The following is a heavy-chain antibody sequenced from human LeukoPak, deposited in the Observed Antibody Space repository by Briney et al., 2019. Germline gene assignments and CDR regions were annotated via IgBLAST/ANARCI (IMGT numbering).Heavy chain of an antibody. Sequence: PSETLSLTCTVSGGSISSGGYYWSWIRQPPGKGLEWIGYIYHSGSTYYNPSLKSRVTISVDRSKNQFSLKLSSVTAADTAVYYCASSPGGSGSYYKEIAFDIWGQGTMVTVSS. V-gene: IGHV4-30-2*01. CDR2: IYHSGST. CDR1: GGSISSGGYY. D-gene: IGHD3-10*01. J-gene: IGHJ3*02. CDR3: ASSPGGSGSYYKEIAFDI.